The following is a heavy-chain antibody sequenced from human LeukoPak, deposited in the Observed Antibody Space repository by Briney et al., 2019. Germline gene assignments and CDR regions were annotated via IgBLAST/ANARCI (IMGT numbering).Heavy chain of an antibody. Sequence: PSETLSLTCTVSGGSISSGDYYWSWIRQPPGKGLEWIGYIYYSGSTYYNPSLKSRVTISVDTSKNQFSLKLSSVTAADTAVYYCARGRFVLRFLEWLGNYFDYWGQGTLVTVSS. V-gene: IGHV4-30-4*01. J-gene: IGHJ4*02. D-gene: IGHD3-3*01. CDR1: GGSISSGDYY. CDR3: ARGRFVLRFLEWLGNYFDY. CDR2: IYYSGST.